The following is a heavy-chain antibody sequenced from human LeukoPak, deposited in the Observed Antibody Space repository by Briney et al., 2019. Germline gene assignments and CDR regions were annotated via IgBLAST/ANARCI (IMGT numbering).Heavy chain of an antibody. CDR2: IIPILGIA. CDR3: ARETQDYYDSSGHFDY. Sequence: SVWVSCKGSGCTFSSYAFNWVRQGPGQGLEWMGRIIPILGIANYAQKFQGRVTITADKSTSTAYMELSSLRSEDTAVYYCARETQDYYDSSGHFDYWGQGTLVTVSS. D-gene: IGHD3-22*01. J-gene: IGHJ4*02. V-gene: IGHV1-69*04. CDR1: GCTFSSYA.